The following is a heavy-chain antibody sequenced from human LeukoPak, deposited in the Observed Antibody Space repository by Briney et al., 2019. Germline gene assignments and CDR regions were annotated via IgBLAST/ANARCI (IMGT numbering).Heavy chain of an antibody. D-gene: IGHD2-2*01. CDR1: GDSISSDY. J-gene: IGHJ4*02. CDR3: ARVRCSSTTCYVYY. CDR2: INHSGST. V-gene: IGHV4-34*01. Sequence: PSETLSLTCTVSGDSISSDYWSWIRQPPGKGLEWIGEINHSGSTNYNPSLKGRVTISVDTSKNQFSLKLSSVTAADTAVYYCARVRCSSTTCYVYYWGQGTLVTVSS.